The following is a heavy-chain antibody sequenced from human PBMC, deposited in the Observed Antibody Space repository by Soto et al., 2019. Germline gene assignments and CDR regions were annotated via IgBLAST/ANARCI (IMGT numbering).Heavy chain of an antibody. D-gene: IGHD1-7*01. CDR2: IYYSGST. J-gene: IGHJ6*02. V-gene: IGHV4-61*01. Sequence: SETLSLTWTVAGGAVSRGSYYWSWVRQPPGKGLECIGYIYYSGSTNYNPSLKSRVTISVDTSKNQFSLKLSSVTAADTAVYYCARDQRIGWLLTGTTTDYYGMDVWGQGTKGT. CDR3: ARDQRIGWLLTGTTTDYYGMDV. CDR1: GGAVSRGSYY.